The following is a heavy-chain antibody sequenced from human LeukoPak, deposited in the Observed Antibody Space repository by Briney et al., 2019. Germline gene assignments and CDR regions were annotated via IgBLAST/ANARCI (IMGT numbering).Heavy chain of an antibody. J-gene: IGHJ5*02. D-gene: IGHD3/OR15-3a*01. CDR2: ISYDGSNK. CDR1: AFTFSSYA. CDR3: AREDGLYNWFDP. Sequence: GGSLRLSCAASAFTFSSYAMHWVRQAPGKGLERVAVISYDGSNKYYADSVKGRFTISRDNSKNTLYLQMNSLRAEDTAVYYCAREDGLYNWFDPWGQGTLVTVSS. V-gene: IGHV3-30-3*01.